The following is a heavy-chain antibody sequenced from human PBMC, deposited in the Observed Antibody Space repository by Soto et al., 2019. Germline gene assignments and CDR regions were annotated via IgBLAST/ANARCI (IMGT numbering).Heavy chain of an antibody. CDR3: ARPPWHGGNWYYFDY. J-gene: IGHJ4*02. V-gene: IGHV3-30-3*01. Sequence: QVQLVESGGGVVQPGRSLRLSCAASGFTFSSYAMHWVPQAPGKGLEWVAVISYDGSNKYYADSVKGRFTISRDNSKNTLYLQMNSLRAEDTAVYYCARPPWHGGNWYYFDYWGQGTLVTVSS. D-gene: IGHD2-15*01. CDR2: ISYDGSNK. CDR1: GFTFSSYA.